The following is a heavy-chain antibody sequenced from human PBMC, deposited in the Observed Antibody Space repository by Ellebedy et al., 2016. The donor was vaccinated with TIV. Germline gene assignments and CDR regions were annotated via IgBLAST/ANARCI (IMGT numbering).Heavy chain of an antibody. D-gene: IGHD2-15*01. CDR3: MPHSDFDC. V-gene: IGHV3-53*01. J-gene: IGHJ4*02. CDR1: GFTVSSNY. Sequence: GESLKISCAVSGFTVSSNYMSWARQAPGRGLEWVSVIHSGGGGTTYYADSVKGRFTISRDNAQNSLYLQMSSLRAEDTAVYYCMPHSDFDCWGQGTLVIVFS. CDR2: IHSGGGGTT.